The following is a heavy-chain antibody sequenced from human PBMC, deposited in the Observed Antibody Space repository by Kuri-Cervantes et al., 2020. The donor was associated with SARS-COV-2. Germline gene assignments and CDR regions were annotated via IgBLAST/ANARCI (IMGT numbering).Heavy chain of an antibody. CDR2: ISSSSSTX. Sequence: GGSLRLSCAVSGFTFSSYSMNWVRQAPGKGLEWFSYISSSSSTXXCADSVKGRFTTSRDNAKNSMYLKMNSLRAEDTAVYYCXXXGWGFRNXXXVSGFDYWGQGTLVTVSS. V-gene: IGHV3-48*01. D-gene: IGHD3-16*01. J-gene: IGHJ4*02. CDR1: GFTFSSYS. CDR3: XXXGWGFRNXXXVSGFDY.